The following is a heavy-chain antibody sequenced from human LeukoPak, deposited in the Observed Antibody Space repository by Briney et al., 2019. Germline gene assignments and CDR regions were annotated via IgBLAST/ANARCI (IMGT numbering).Heavy chain of an antibody. CDR3: ARVKVSPSRYFDWLLNYFDY. Sequence: ASVKVSCKASGYTFTSYGISWVRQAPGQGLEWMGGISAYNGNTNYAQNPQGRVTMTTDTSTSTVYMELRSLRSDDTAVYYCARVKVSPSRYFDWLLNYFDYWGQGTLVTVSS. D-gene: IGHD3-9*01. V-gene: IGHV1-18*01. J-gene: IGHJ4*02. CDR2: ISAYNGNT. CDR1: GYTFTSYG.